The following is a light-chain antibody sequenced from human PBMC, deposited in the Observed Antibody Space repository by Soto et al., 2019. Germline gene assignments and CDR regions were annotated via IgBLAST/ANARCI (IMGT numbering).Light chain of an antibody. CDR1: QTVTSN. V-gene: IGKV3-15*01. CDR2: GAS. Sequence: IILRQATGTVSLSPGEKATLSYGASQTVTSNYLAWYQQKPGQAPRLLIFGASTRATGIPARVSGSGSGTEFTLTISSQQSEVFAVYYCQQYNNCPRPLGQGTKL. CDR3: QQYNNCPRP. J-gene: IGKJ1*01.